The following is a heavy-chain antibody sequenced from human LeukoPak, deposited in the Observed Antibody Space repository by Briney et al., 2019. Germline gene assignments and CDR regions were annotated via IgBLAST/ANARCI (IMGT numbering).Heavy chain of an antibody. CDR1: GYSFTSYW. D-gene: IGHD6-13*01. CDR2: IYPGDSDT. V-gene: IGHV5-51*01. CDR3: ARVSDTGYSSSWDHFDY. Sequence: GESLKISCKGSGYSFTSYWIGWVRQMPGKGLEWMGIIYPGDSDTRYSPSFQGQGTISADKSISTTYLQWSSLKASDTAMYYCARVSDTGYSSSWDHFDYWGQGTLVTVSS. J-gene: IGHJ4*02.